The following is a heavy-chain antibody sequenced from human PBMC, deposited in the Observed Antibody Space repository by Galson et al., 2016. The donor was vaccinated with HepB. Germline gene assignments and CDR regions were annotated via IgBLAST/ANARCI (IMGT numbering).Heavy chain of an antibody. V-gene: IGHV3-23*01. Sequence: SLRLSCAASGFPFSSYAMSWVRQAPGKGLAWVSTISGAGTASYAYSVKGRFTISRDNSKNTLDLQMDSLRVKDTALNFRFRVHKYHANYSPGVGDCWGQGTLLTVSS. D-gene: IGHD4/OR15-4a*01. CDR3: FRVHKYHANYSPGVGDC. CDR2: ISGAGTA. CDR1: GFPFSSYA. J-gene: IGHJ4*02.